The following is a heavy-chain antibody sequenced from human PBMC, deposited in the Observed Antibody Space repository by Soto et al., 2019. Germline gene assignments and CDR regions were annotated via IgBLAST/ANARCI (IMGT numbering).Heavy chain of an antibody. Sequence: GGSLRLSCTASGFTFSNFEMDWVRQAPGKGLEWVSYISRSGSTIYYADSVKGRFTISRDNAKNSLYLQMSSLRAEDTAVYYCARGYHGGWSRGGYFDYWGQGTLVTVSS. D-gene: IGHD6-19*01. CDR2: ISRSGSTI. CDR3: ARGYHGGWSRGGYFDY. CDR1: GFTFSNFE. J-gene: IGHJ4*02. V-gene: IGHV3-48*03.